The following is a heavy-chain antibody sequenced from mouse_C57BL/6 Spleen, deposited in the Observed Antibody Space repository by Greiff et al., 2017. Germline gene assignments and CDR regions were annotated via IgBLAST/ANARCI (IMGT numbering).Heavy chain of an antibody. CDR3: ARGEGSTMVDC. D-gene: IGHD2-1*01. V-gene: IGHV14-2*01. J-gene: IGHJ2*01. CDR1: GFNIKDYY. CDR2: IDPEDGET. Sequence: VQLQQSGAELVKPGASVKLSCTASGFNIKDYYMHWVKQRPEQGLEWIGRIDPEDGETKYASKFQGKAPITADTSSNTAYLQLSSLTSEDTAVYYCARGEGSTMVDCWGQGTTVTASS.